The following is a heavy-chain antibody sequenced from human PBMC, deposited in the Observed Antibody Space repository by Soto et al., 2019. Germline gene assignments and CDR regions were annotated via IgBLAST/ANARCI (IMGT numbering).Heavy chain of an antibody. CDR3: ARETDYDYIWGSYRYLDY. J-gene: IGHJ4*02. Sequence: SETLSLTCTVSGGSISSYYWSWIRQPPGKGLEWIGYIYYSGSTNFNPSLKNRVTISVDTSKNHFSLKLSSVTAADTAVYYFARETDYDYIWGSYRYLDYWGQGTLVTVSS. V-gene: IGHV4-59*01. CDR1: GGSISSYY. CDR2: IYYSGST. D-gene: IGHD3-16*02.